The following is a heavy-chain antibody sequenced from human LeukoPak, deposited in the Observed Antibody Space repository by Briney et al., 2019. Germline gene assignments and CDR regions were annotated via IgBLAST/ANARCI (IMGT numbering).Heavy chain of an antibody. J-gene: IGHJ3*02. CDR2: IIPIFGTA. V-gene: IGHV1-69*13. CDR1: GGTFSSYA. CDR3: ARDPLRLEDAFDI. Sequence: GASVKVSCKASGGTFSSYAISWVRQAPGQGLEWMGGIIPIFGTANYAQKFQGRVTITADESTSTAYMELSSLRSEDAAVYYCARDPLRLEDAFDIWGQGTMVTVSS. D-gene: IGHD1-1*01.